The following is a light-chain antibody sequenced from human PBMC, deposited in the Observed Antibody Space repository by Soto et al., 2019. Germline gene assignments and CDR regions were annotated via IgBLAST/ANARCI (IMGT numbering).Light chain of an antibody. V-gene: IGKV3-20*01. CDR3: QQYGRSPA. CDR2: GTC. J-gene: IGKJ1*01. CDR1: QSVGSRS. Sequence: EIVLTQSPGTLSLSPGERATLSCRASQSVGSRSLAWYQQKPGQAPRVLLYGTCERATGIPDRFSGSGSGTEFTLTISRLEPEDFAVYFCQQYGRSPAFGQGTKVDSK.